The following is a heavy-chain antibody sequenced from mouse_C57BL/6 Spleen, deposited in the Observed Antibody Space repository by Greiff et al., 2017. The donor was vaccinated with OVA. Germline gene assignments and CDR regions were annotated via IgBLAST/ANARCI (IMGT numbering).Heavy chain of an antibody. V-gene: IGHV5-17*01. CDR3: AREGLYYYGSMDY. CDR2: ISSGSSTI. D-gene: IGHD1-1*01. CDR1: GFTFSDYG. J-gene: IGHJ4*01. Sequence: EVKLMESGGGLVKPGGSLKLSCAASGFTFSDYGMHWVRQAPEKGLEWVAYISSGSSTIYYADTVKGRFTISRDNAKNTLFLQMTSLRSEDTAMYYCAREGLYYYGSMDYWGQGTSVTVSS.